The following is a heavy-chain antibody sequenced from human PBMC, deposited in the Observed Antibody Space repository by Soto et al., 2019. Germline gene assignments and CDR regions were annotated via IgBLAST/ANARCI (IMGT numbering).Heavy chain of an antibody. CDR1: GGSISSYY. V-gene: IGHV4-59*08. CDR3: ARLPDWGNYYDFWSGYSPSYYMDV. D-gene: IGHD3-3*01. CDR2: IYYSGST. Sequence: SETLSLTCTVSGGSISSYYWSWIRQPPGKGLEWIGYIYYSGSTNYNPSLKSRVTISVDTSKNQFSLKLSSVTAADTAVYYCARLPDWGNYYDFWSGYSPSYYMDVWGKGTTVTVSS. J-gene: IGHJ6*03.